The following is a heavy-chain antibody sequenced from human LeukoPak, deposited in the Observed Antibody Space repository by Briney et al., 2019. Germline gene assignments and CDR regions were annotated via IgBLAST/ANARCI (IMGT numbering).Heavy chain of an antibody. CDR3: ARCDRTGSGYYSGAGAYYMDV. CDR2: ISAYIGNT. D-gene: IGHD3-22*01. J-gene: IGHJ6*03. CDR1: GYTFTSYG. V-gene: IGHV1-18*01. Sequence: ASVKVSCKASGYTFTSYGISWVRQAPGQGLGWMGWISAYIGNTNYAQKLQGRVTMTTDTSTSTAYTELRSLRSDDTAVYYCARCDRTGSGYYSGAGAYYMDVWGKGTTVTISS.